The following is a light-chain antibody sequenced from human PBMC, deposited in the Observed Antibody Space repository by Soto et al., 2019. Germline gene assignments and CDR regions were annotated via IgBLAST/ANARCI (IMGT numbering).Light chain of an antibody. J-gene: IGKJ5*01. Sequence: IVLTQSPGTLSLSPGERATLSCRASQSVSSTYLAWYQQKPGQAPRILIYGVSSRATDIPDRISGSGSGTDFTLTISRLEPEDFAVYYCQQYGSLPTFGQGTRLEIK. CDR1: QSVSSTY. V-gene: IGKV3-20*01. CDR2: GVS. CDR3: QQYGSLPT.